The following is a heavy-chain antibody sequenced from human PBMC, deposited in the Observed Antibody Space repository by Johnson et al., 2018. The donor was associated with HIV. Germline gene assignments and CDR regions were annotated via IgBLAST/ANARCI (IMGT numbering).Heavy chain of an antibody. Sequence: QVQLVESGGGVVQPGRSLRIYCAVSEFSLSNYAMHWVRLAPGKGLQWMAVISYDAGKKYYADSVMGRFTISRDISKNTLYLQMDSLRPDDTALYYCARGRKDMEAADGLDNDAFDMWGQGTLVTVSS. CDR2: ISYDAGKK. V-gene: IGHV3-30*04. J-gene: IGHJ3*02. D-gene: IGHD6-13*01. CDR3: ARGRKDMEAADGLDNDAFDM. CDR1: EFSLSNYA.